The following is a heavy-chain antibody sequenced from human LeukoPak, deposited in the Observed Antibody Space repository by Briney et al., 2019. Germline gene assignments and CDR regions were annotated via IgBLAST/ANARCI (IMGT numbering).Heavy chain of an antibody. CDR2: INHSGST. Sequence: SETLSLTCAVYGGSFSGYYWSWIRQPPGKGLEWIGEINHSGSTNYNPSLKSRVTISVDTSKNQFSLKLSSVTAADTAVYYCARWHCSSTSCYGRVNWFDPWGQGTLVTVSS. D-gene: IGHD2-2*01. CDR3: ARWHCSSTSCYGRVNWFDP. J-gene: IGHJ5*02. CDR1: GGSFSGYY. V-gene: IGHV4-34*01.